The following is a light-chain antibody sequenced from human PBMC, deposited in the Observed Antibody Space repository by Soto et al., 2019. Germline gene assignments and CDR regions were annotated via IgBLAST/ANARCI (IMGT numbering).Light chain of an antibody. CDR2: EVS. Sequence: QSALTQPASVSGSPGQSITISCTGTSSHVGGYNYVSWYQQHPGKAPKLMIYEVSNRPSGVSNRFSGSKSGNTASLIISGLQAEDEADYYCSSYTSSSTLVFGGGTKLTVL. CDR1: SSHVGGYNY. CDR3: SSYTSSSTLV. V-gene: IGLV2-14*01. J-gene: IGLJ2*01.